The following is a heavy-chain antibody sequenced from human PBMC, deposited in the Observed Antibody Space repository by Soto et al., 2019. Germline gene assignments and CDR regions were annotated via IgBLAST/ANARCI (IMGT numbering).Heavy chain of an antibody. J-gene: IGHJ4*02. D-gene: IGHD6-6*01. V-gene: IGHV3-11*06. CDR2: ISSSSSYT. CDR3: ASASSSSEFDY. Sequence: GGSLRLSCADSGFTFSDYYMSWIRQAPGKGLEWVSYISSSSSYTNYADSVKGRFTISRDNAKNSLYLQMNSLRAEDTAVYYCASASSSSEFDYWGQGTLVPVSS. CDR1: GFTFSDYY.